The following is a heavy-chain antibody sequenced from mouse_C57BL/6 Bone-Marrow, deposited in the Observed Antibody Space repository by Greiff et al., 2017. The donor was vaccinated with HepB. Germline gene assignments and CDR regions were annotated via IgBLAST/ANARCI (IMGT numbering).Heavy chain of an antibody. CDR3: ARYPSDYGSSIWYFDV. V-gene: IGHV2-9-1*01. Sequence: VQLQESGPGLVAPSQSLSITCTVSGFSLTSYAISWVRQPPGKGLEWLGVIWTGGGTNYNSALKSRLSISKDNSKSQVFLKMNSLQTDDTARYYCARYPSDYGSSIWYFDVWGTGTTVTVSS. CDR1: GFSLTSYA. CDR2: IWTGGGT. J-gene: IGHJ1*03. D-gene: IGHD1-1*01.